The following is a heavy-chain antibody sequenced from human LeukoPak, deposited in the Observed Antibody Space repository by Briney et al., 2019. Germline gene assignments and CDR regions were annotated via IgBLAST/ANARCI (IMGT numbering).Heavy chain of an antibody. J-gene: IGHJ4*02. CDR2: IYSCGST. V-gene: IGHV3-53*01. Sequence: PGGSLRLSCAASGFTVSSNYMSWVRQAPGKGLEWVSVIYSCGSTYYADSVKGRFTIYRDNSKNTLYLQMNSLRAEDTAVYYCARGVVITMIPFDYWGQGTLVTVSS. CDR3: ARGVVITMIPFDY. D-gene: IGHD3-22*01. CDR1: GFTVSSNY.